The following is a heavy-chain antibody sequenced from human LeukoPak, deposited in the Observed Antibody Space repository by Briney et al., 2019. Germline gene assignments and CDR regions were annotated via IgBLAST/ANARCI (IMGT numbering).Heavy chain of an antibody. D-gene: IGHD6-6*01. V-gene: IGHV1-2*02. Sequence: ASVKVSCKASGYTFTGYYMHWVRQAPGQGLEWMGWINPNSGGTNYAQKFQGRVTMTRDTSISTAYMELSRLRSDDTAVYYCARVDSSSSGFDYWGQGTLVTVSS. J-gene: IGHJ4*02. CDR1: GYTFTGYY. CDR3: ARVDSSSSGFDY. CDR2: INPNSGGT.